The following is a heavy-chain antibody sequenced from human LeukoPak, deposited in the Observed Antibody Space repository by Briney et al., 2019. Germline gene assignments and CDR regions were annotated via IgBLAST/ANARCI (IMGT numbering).Heavy chain of an antibody. V-gene: IGHV4-31*03. J-gene: IGHJ3*02. CDR3: ARATPPSGDAFDI. D-gene: IGHD6-19*01. CDR1: GGSISSGGYY. Sequence: PSETLSLTCTVSGGSISSGGYYWSWIRQHPGKGLEWIGYIYYSGSTYYNPSLKSRVTMSLDTSKNQFSLKLSSVTAADTAVYYCARATPPSGDAFDIWGQGTMVTVSS. CDR2: IYYSGST.